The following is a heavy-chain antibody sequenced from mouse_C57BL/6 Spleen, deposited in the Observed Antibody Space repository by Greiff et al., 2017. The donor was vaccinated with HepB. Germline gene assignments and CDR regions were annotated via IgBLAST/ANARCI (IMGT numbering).Heavy chain of an antibody. D-gene: IGHD1-1*01. J-gene: IGHJ4*01. CDR2: ISYDGSN. CDR3: ARTTVVDDYYAMDY. Sequence: DVHLVESGPGLVKPSQSLSLTCSVTGYSITSGYYWNWIRQFPGNKLEWMGYISYDGSNNYNPSLKNRISITRDTSKNQFFLKLNSVTTEDTATYYCARTTVVDDYYAMDYWGQGTSVTVSS. CDR1: GYSITSGYY. V-gene: IGHV3-6*01.